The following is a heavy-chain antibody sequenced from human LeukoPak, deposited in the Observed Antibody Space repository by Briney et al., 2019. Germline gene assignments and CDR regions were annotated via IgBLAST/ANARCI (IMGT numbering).Heavy chain of an antibody. CDR3: ARVGRSWYPYYYMDV. V-gene: IGHV4-38-2*01. CDR1: GFSISNGYH. D-gene: IGHD6-13*01. J-gene: IGHJ6*03. Sequence: SETLSLTCAVSGFSISNGYHWGWIRQPQGKVLDWIGSIYHSGSTYCSPSLKSRLTISVDTSKKQFSLKLSSVTAADTAVYYCARVGRSWYPYYYMDVWGKGTTVTVSS. CDR2: IYHSGST.